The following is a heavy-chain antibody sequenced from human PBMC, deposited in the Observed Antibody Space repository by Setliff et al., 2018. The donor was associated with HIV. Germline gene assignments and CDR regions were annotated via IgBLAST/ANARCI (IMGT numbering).Heavy chain of an antibody. CDR1: GGSFSGNY. CDR3: AATYCRGGGRDCPQMYDY. Sequence: SETLSLTCAIYGGSFSGNYWSWIRQPPGKGLEWIGEINYSGTTNHNPFLKSRVTISVDTSKKQFSLKLNSVTAADSAIYYCAATYCRGGGRDCPQMYDYWGHGSLVTVSS. D-gene: IGHD2-15*01. J-gene: IGHJ4*01. CDR2: INYSGTT. V-gene: IGHV4-34*01.